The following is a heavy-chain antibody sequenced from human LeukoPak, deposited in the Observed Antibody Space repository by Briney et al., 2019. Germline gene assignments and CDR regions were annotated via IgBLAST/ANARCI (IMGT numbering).Heavy chain of an antibody. V-gene: IGHV3-21*01. CDR2: ISSSSSYI. J-gene: IGHJ3*02. CDR1: GFTFSSYS. D-gene: IGHD3-22*01. Sequence: PGGSLRLSRAASGFTFSSYSMNWVRQAPGKGLEWVSSISSSSSYIYYADSVKGRFTISRDNAKNSLYLQMNSLRAEDTAVYYCAGSSGYYYAFDIWGQGTMVTVSS. CDR3: AGSSGYYYAFDI.